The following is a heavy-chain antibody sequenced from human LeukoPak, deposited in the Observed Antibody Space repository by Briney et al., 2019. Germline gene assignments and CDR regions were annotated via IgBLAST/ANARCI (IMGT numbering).Heavy chain of an antibody. V-gene: IGHV4-4*02. CDR2: IYHSGST. D-gene: IGHD6-13*01. Sequence: SETLSLTCAVSGGSISSSNWWSWVRQPPGKGLEWIGEIYHSGSTNYNPSHKSRVTISVDKSKNQFSLKLSSVTAADTAVYYCARVYYSRSYDYWYFDLWGRGTLVTVSS. J-gene: IGHJ2*01. CDR1: GGSISSSNW. CDR3: ARVYYSRSYDYWYFDL.